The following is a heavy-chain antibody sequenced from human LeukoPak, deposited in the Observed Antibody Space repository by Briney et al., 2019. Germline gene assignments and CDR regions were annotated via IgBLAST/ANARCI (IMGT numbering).Heavy chain of an antibody. V-gene: IGHV4-4*09. CDR2: IYTSGTT. Sequence: SETLSLTCTVSGSSISSYYWSWIRQPPGKGLEWIGYIYTSGTTNYNPSLKSRVTMSVDTSKNQFSLKLSSVTAADTAVYYCARETRWLQPARHFDYWGQGTLVTVSS. J-gene: IGHJ4*02. D-gene: IGHD5-24*01. CDR1: GSSISSYY. CDR3: ARETRWLQPARHFDY.